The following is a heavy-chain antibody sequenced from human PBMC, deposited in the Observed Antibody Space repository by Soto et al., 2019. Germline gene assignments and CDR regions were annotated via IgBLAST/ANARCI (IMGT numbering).Heavy chain of an antibody. V-gene: IGHV4-31*03. J-gene: IGHJ3*02. D-gene: IGHD3-9*01. Sequence: QVQLQESGPGLVKPSQTLSLTCTVSGDSISSGGYYWSWIRQHPGKGLEWIGYIYYSGSTYYNPSLKSRVTISVDTSKNQFSLKLSSVTAADTAVYYCARDSSDYDILTGYYAGDAFDIWGQGTMVTVSS. CDR1: GDSISSGGYY. CDR2: IYYSGST. CDR3: ARDSSDYDILTGYYAGDAFDI.